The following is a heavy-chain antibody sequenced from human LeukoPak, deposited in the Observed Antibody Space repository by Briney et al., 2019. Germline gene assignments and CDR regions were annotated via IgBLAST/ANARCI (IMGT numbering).Heavy chain of an antibody. D-gene: IGHD6-13*01. CDR3: ARDPYSSRWSLNCFDP. V-gene: IGHV4-34*01. CDR1: GGSFSGYY. CDR2: INHSGST. Sequence: SETLSLTCAVYGGSFSGYYWSWVRQPPGKGLEWIGEINHSGSTNYNPSLKSRVTISVDTSKNQFSLKLSSVTAADTAVYYCARDPYSSRWSLNCFDPWGQGTMVTVSS. J-gene: IGHJ5*02.